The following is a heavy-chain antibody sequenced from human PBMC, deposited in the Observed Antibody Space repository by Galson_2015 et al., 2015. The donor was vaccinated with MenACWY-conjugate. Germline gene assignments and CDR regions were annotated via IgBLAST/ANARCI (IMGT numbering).Heavy chain of an antibody. D-gene: IGHD2-15*01. CDR2: INGAGTDT. Sequence: SLRLSCAASGFTFSSYWMHWVRQAPGKGLAWVSRINGAGTDTSYADSVKGRFTISRDNAKNTLYLQMNSLRDDDTAVYYCVRSVVAAYGYFDYWGQGTLVTVSS. CDR1: GFTFSSYW. J-gene: IGHJ4*02. CDR3: VRSVVAAYGYFDY. V-gene: IGHV3-74*01.